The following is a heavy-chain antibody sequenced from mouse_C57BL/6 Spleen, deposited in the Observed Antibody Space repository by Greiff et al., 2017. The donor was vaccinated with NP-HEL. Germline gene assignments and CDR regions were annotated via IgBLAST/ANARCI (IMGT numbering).Heavy chain of an antibody. Sequence: EVQLQQSGPELVKPGASVKISCKASGYSFTDYNMNWVKQSNGKSLEWIGVINPTYGTTSYNQKFKGKATLTVDKSSSTAYMQLNSLTSEDSAFYYWAEIYYCHDGFAYWGQGTLVTVSA. CDR1: GYSFTDYN. CDR2: INPTYGTT. J-gene: IGHJ3*01. V-gene: IGHV1-39*01. D-gene: IGHD2-1*01. CDR3: AEIYYCHDGFAY.